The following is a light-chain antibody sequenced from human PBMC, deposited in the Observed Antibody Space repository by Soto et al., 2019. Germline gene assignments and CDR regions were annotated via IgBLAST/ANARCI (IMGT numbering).Light chain of an antibody. CDR2: RVT. V-gene: IGLV2-14*01. CDR1: GSDIGAYNY. J-gene: IGLJ1*01. Sequence: QSALTQPDSVSGSPGQSINISCTGSGSDIGAYNYVSWYQQHPGKAPKLLIHRVTRRPSGVSSRFSASKSAYTASLTISGLQAEDEANYYCSSFTTSYFYVFGPGTKLTVL. CDR3: SSFTTSYFYV.